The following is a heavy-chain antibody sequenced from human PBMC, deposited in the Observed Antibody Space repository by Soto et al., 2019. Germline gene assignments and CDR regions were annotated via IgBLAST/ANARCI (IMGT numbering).Heavy chain of an antibody. CDR1: GFTFSSYS. CDR2: ISSSSSYI. V-gene: IGHV3-21*01. D-gene: IGHD6-25*01. J-gene: IGHJ5*02. CDR3: ARGPRSATRFDP. Sequence: GGFLRLSCAASGFTFSSYSMNWVRQAPGKGLEWVSSISSSSSYIYYADSVKGRFTISRDNAKNSLYLQMNSLRAEDTAVYYCARGPRSATRFDPWGQGTLVTVSS.